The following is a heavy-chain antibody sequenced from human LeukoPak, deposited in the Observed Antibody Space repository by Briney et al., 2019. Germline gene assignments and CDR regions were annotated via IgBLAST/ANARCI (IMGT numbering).Heavy chain of an antibody. V-gene: IGHV4-4*07. Sequence: SETLSLTCTVSGGSFSSYYWSWIRQPAGKGLEWIGHINTSGRMYTSGNTNYNPSLKSRVTMSVDTSKNQFSLRLSFVTAADTAVYYCAREVGYCTNGVCSEYPQYMDVWGKGTTVTVSS. CDR3: AREVGYCTNGVCSEYPQYMDV. D-gene: IGHD2-8*01. CDR1: GGSFSSYY. CDR2: MYTSGNT. J-gene: IGHJ6*03.